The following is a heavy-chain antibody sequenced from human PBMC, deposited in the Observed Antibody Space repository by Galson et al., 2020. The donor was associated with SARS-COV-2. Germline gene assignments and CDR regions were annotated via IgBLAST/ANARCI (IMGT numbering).Heavy chain of an antibody. V-gene: IGHV2-26*01. Sequence: KMSGPTLVKPTETLTLTCTVSGFSLSNARMGVSWIRQPPGKALEWLAHIFSNDEKSYSTSLKSRLTISKDTSKSQVVLTMTNMDPVDTATYYCARTTYCSSTSCYKTTNWFDPWGQGTLVTVSS. J-gene: IGHJ5*02. D-gene: IGHD2-2*02. CDR1: GFSLSNARMG. CDR3: ARTTYCSSTSCYKTTNWFDP. CDR2: IFSNDEK.